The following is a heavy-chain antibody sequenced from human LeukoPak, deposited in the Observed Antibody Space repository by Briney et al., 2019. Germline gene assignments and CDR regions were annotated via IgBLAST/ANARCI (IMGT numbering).Heavy chain of an antibody. CDR2: ISSNGRAK. CDR3: AKEVYGDYDSWSGYPAKNWFDP. V-gene: IGHV3-23*01. CDR1: GFTFSTYA. J-gene: IGHJ5*02. D-gene: IGHD3-3*01. Sequence: GGSLRLSCAASGFTFSTYAMGWVRQAPGKGLEWVSAISSNGRAKNYADSVKGRFTISRDNSKNTLYLQMNSLRAEDTAVYYCAKEVYGDYDSWSGYPAKNWFDPWGQGTLVTVSS.